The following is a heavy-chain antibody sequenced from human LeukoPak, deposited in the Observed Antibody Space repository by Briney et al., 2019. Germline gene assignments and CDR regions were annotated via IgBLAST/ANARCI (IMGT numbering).Heavy chain of an antibody. CDR2: INHSGSP. J-gene: IGHJ4*02. V-gene: IGHV4-34*01. Sequence: SDTLSLTCAVYGGSFSGYYWNWIRQPPGKGLEWIGEINHSGSPNYNPSLKSRVTISVDSSKNQFSLKLSSVTAADTAVYYCARGPGWSIAARPLDHWGQGTLVTVSS. D-gene: IGHD6-6*01. CDR3: ARGPGWSIAARPLDH. CDR1: GGSFSGYY.